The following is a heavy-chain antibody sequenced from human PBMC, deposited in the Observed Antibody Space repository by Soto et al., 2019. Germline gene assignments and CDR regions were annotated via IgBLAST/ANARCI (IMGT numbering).Heavy chain of an antibody. CDR2: VSDTGGST. CDR1: GFTFSIYA. Sequence: GGSLRLSCASSGFTFSIYAMSWVRQAPGKGPEWVSAVSDTGGSTYYEDSVKGRFAISRDTSKNTLYLQMTSLRAEDTAVYYCAKAGSTSWQFGSWGQGTLVTVSS. CDR3: AKAGSTSWQFGS. J-gene: IGHJ4*02. V-gene: IGHV3-23*01. D-gene: IGHD2-2*01.